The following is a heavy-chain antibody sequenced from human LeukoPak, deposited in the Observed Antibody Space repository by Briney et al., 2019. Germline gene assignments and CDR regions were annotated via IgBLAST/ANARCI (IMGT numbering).Heavy chain of an antibody. D-gene: IGHD1-26*01. CDR1: GYTFTSYG. Sequence: ASVKVSCKASGYTFTSYGISWVRQAPGQGLEWMGWINPNSGGTNYAQKFQGRVTMTRDTSISTAYMELSRLRSDDTAVYYCARDREKVGASAFDIWGQGTMVTVSS. CDR3: ARDREKVGASAFDI. V-gene: IGHV1-2*02. J-gene: IGHJ3*02. CDR2: INPNSGGT.